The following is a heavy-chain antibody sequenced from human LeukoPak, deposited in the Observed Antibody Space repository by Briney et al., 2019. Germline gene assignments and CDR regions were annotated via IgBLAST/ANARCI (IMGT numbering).Heavy chain of an antibody. V-gene: IGHV1-8*03. Sequence: EASVKVSCKASGYTFTGYYMHWVRQAPGQGLEWMGWMNPNSGNTGYAQKFQGRVTITRNTSISTAYMELSSLRSEDTALYYCARTYPKYYDVWSGYYRHYMDVWGKGTTVTVSS. CDR3: ARTYPKYYDVWSGYYRHYMDV. D-gene: IGHD3-3*01. J-gene: IGHJ6*03. CDR2: MNPNSGNT. CDR1: GYTFTGYY.